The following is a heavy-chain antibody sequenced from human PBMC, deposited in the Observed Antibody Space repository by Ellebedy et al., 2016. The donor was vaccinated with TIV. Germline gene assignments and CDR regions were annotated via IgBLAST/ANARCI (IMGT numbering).Heavy chain of an antibody. J-gene: IGHJ4*02. Sequence: PGGSLRLSCAASGFTFSTYGMHWVRQAPGKGLEWVAVIWYDGSNKYYADSVKGRFTISRDNSKNTLYLQMNSLRAEDTAVYYCARDRNTRVGATFYFDYWGQGTLVTVST. D-gene: IGHD1-26*01. V-gene: IGHV3-33*01. CDR1: GFTFSTYG. CDR2: IWYDGSNK. CDR3: ARDRNTRVGATFYFDY.